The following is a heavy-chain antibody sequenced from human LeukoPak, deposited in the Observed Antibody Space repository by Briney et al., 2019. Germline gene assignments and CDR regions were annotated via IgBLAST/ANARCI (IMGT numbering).Heavy chain of an antibody. V-gene: IGHV3-48*03. CDR1: GFTFSSYE. D-gene: IGHD2-15*01. CDR3: ARDRIMVVGPYNWFDP. Sequence: GGSLRLSCAASGFTFSSYEMNWLRQAPGKGLEWISYISSSGSTIYYADSVKGRFTISRDNAENSLYLHMSSLRAEDTALYYCARDRIMVVGPYNWFDPGAREPWSPSPQ. CDR2: ISSSGSTI. J-gene: IGHJ5*02.